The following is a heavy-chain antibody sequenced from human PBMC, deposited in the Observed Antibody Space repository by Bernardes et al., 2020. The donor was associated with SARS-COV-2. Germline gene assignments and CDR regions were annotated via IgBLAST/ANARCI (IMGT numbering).Heavy chain of an antibody. D-gene: IGHD6-13*01. CDR1: GYTFSNYA. J-gene: IGHJ5*02. CDR3: TRGPGSFWYRWSDP. CDR2: LNTHTGNP. Sequence: ASVKVSCQASGYTFSNYAISWVRQTPGQGLQWMGWLNTHTGNPTYAQGFTGRFVFSLDTSVSTAYLQISSLKVDDTAIYYCTRGPGSFWYRWSDPWGQGPLVTGSS. V-gene: IGHV7-4-1*02.